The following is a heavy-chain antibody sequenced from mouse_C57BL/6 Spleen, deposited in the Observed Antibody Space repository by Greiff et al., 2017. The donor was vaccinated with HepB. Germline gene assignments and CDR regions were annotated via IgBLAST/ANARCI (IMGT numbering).Heavy chain of an antibody. D-gene: IGHD4-1*01. CDR2: IRSKSNNYAT. V-gene: IGHV10-1*01. J-gene: IGHJ2*01. Sequence: EVKLVESGGGLVQPKGSLKLSCAASGFSFNTYAMNWVRQAPGKGLEWVARIRSKSNNYATYYADSVKDRFTISRDDSESMLYLQMNNLKTEDTAMYYCVRQKLFYYFDYWGQGTTLTVSS. CDR1: GFSFNTYA. CDR3: VRQKLFYYFDY.